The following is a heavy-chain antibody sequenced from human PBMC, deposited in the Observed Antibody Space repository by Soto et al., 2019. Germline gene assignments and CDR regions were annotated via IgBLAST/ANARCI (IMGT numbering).Heavy chain of an antibody. CDR2: ISSSDIPI. CDR1: GFTFSDYS. CDR3: ARGRGLSTPYYYYVMDV. V-gene: IGHV3-48*02. J-gene: IGHJ6*02. D-gene: IGHD2-15*01. Sequence: EVQLVESGGGLVHPGGSLRLSCVASGFTFSDYSMNWVRQAPGKGLEWISYISSSDIPIYYADSVKGRFTISRDNAKNSLYLQMNSLRDEDTAVYYCARGRGLSTPYYYYVMDVWGQGTTVTVSS.